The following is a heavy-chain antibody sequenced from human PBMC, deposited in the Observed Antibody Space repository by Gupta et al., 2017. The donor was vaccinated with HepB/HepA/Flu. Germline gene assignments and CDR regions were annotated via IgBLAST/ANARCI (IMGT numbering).Heavy chain of an antibody. D-gene: IGHD3-16*01. CDR2: MSSRSNTI. V-gene: IGHV3-48*03. CDR1: GFIFSSHE. CDR3: ARLWTPGFWGFDL. J-gene: IGHJ3*01. Sequence: EVQLVESGGGLVQPGGSLRLSCEASGFIFSSHEMIWVRQAPGKGLEWVSYMSSRSNTIYYSDSVKGRFTISRDNAKSSLYLQMSSLRAEDTAVYYCARLWTPGFWGFDLWGQGTMVTVSS.